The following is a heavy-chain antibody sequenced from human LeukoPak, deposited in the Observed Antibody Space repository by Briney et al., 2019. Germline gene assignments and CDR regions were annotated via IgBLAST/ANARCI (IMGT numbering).Heavy chain of an antibody. V-gene: IGHV6-1*01. D-gene: IGHD3-16*01. CDR2: TYYRSKWYN. CDR3: TRDRGLIDF. Sequence: SQTLSLTCAISGDSVSSNSVAWNWIRQSPSRGLEWLGRTYYRSKWYNDYAVSVKSRITINPDTSKNQFSLLLNSVTPEDSAVYYCTRDRGLIDFWGQGTLVTVSS. CDR1: GDSVSSNSVA. J-gene: IGHJ4*02.